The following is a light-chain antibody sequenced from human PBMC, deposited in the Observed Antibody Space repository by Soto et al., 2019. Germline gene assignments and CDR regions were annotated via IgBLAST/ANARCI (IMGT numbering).Light chain of an antibody. CDR3: QQYDIPPIT. CDR1: QTISSW. Sequence: DIQMTQSPSTLSGSVGDRVTITCRASQTISSWLAWYQQKPGKAPKLLIYDASNLEIGVPSRFSGSGSGTHFTFTISSLQTEDIGTYYCQQYDIPPITFGRGTRLEIK. J-gene: IGKJ5*01. CDR2: DAS. V-gene: IGKV1-33*01.